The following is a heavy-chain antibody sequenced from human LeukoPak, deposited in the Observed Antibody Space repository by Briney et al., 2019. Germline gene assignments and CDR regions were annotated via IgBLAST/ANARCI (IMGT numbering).Heavy chain of an antibody. J-gene: IGHJ4*02. Sequence: PGGSLRLSCAASGFTFSSYAMTWVRQAPGKGLEWVSTITSSNAPTNYADSVKSRFTISRDNSRNTLYLQMNSLRAEDTAIYYCAKSCGGDCYYCDYWGQGTLVTVSS. CDR3: AKSCGGDCYYCDY. D-gene: IGHD2-21*02. V-gene: IGHV3-23*01. CDR1: GFTFSSYA. CDR2: ITSSNAPT.